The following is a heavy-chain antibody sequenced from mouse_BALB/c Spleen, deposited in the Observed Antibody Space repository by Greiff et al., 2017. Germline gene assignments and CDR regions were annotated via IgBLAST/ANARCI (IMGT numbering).Heavy chain of an antibody. Sequence: QVQLQQSGPSLVQPSQSLSITCTVSGFSLTSYGVHWVRQSPGKGLEWLGVIWRGGSTDYNAAFMSRLSITKDNSKSQVFFKMNSLQADDTAIYYCARIHYYGYDAMDYWGQGTSVTVSS. CDR3: ARIHYYGYDAMDY. V-gene: IGHV2-5-1*01. CDR2: IWRGGST. CDR1: GFSLTSYG. D-gene: IGHD1-2*01. J-gene: IGHJ4*01.